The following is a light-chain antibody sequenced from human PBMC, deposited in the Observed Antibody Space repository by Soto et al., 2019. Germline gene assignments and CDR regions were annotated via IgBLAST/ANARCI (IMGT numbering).Light chain of an antibody. V-gene: IGKV1-12*01. J-gene: IGKJ2*01. CDR1: XXXXXX. CDR3: QQANSFPYT. CDR2: AAS. Sequence: DLQMTXSPSSVSASVGDXVXITXXXXXXXXXXXVSYQQKPGKAPKLLIYAASSLQSGVPSRFSGSGSGTDFTLTITSLQPEDYATYYCQQANSFPYTFGQGTKLEIK.